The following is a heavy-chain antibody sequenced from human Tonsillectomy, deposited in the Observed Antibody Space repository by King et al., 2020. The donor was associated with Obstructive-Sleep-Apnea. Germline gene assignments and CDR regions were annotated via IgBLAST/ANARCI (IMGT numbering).Heavy chain of an antibody. CDR1: GFTFSSYS. V-gene: IGHV3-48*04. CDR3: AREPLVATTPLDY. CDR2: ISSSSRTK. J-gene: IGHJ4*02. D-gene: IGHD5-12*01. Sequence: VQLVESGGGLVQPGGSLRLSCAAPGFTFSSYSMNWVRQAPGKGLEGVSYISSSSRTKYYAASVKGRFTISRDNAKNSLYLQVNSRRAEDTAVYYCAREPLVATTPLDYWGQGTLVTVSS.